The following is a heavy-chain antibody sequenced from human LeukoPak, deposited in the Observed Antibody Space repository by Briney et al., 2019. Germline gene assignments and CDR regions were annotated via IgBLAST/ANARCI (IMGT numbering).Heavy chain of an antibody. D-gene: IGHD6-19*01. Sequence: SETLSRTCIVSGYSISSGYYWGWIRQPPGKGLEWIGNIHHSGSTYYNPSLKSRVTISVDTSKNQLSLKLSSVTAADTAVYYCARVAAGIGFFQHWGQGTLVTVSS. CDR2: IHHSGST. CDR1: GYSISSGYY. J-gene: IGHJ1*01. V-gene: IGHV4-38-2*02. CDR3: ARVAAGIGFFQH.